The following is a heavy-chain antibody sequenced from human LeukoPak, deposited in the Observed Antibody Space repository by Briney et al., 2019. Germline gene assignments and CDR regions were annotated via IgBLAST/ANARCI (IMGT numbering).Heavy chain of an antibody. CDR2: IKPDGSER. D-gene: IGHD3-16*01. CDR3: ARKVWENDY. V-gene: IGHV3-7*01. J-gene: IGHJ4*02. CDR1: GITFNSHW. Sequence: GGSLRLSCAASGITFNSHWMSWVRQAPGKGLQWVASIKPDGSERKYVDSVKGRFTISRNNADNSLYLQMTSLRAEDTALYYCARKVWENDYWGQGTLVTVSS.